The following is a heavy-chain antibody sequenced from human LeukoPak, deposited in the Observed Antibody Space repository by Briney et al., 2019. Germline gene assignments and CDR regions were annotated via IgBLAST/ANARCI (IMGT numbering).Heavy chain of an antibody. CDR2: INAGNGNT. CDR3: ARQAAAGTGDY. J-gene: IGHJ4*02. Sequence: ASVKVSCKASGYTFTSYAMHWVRQAPGQRLEWMGWINAGNGNTKYSQQFQGRVTITRDTSASTAYMELNSLRAEDTAVYYCARQAAAGTGDYWGQGTLVTVSS. V-gene: IGHV1-3*01. D-gene: IGHD6-13*01. CDR1: GYTFTSYA.